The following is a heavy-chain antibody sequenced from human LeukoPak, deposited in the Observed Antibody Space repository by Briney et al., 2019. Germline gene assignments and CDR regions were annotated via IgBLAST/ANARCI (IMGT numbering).Heavy chain of an antibody. CDR1: GYTFTSYD. D-gene: IGHD3-16*01. Sequence: GASVKVSCKASGYTFTSYDISWVRQATGQGLEWMGWMNPNSGNAGYAQKFQGRVTMTRNTSISTAYMELSSLRSEDTAVYYCARVADRYDYVWGSYFYYYYYMDVWGKGTTVTISS. CDR2: MNPNSGNA. V-gene: IGHV1-8*02. CDR3: ARVADRYDYVWGSYFYYYYYMDV. J-gene: IGHJ6*03.